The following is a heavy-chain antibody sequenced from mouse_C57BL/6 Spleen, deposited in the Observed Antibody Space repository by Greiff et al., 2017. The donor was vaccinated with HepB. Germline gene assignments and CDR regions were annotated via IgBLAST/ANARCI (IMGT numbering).Heavy chain of an antibody. CDR1: GFTFSDYG. V-gene: IGHV5-15*01. Sequence: EVKLMDSGGGLVQPGGSLKLSCAASGFTFSDYGMAWVRQAPRKGPEWVAFISNLAYSIYYADTVTGRFTISRENAKNTLYLEMSSLRSEDTAMYYCARRNWDDYAMDYWGQGTSVTVSS. J-gene: IGHJ4*01. CDR3: ARRNWDDYAMDY. CDR2: ISNLAYSI. D-gene: IGHD4-1*01.